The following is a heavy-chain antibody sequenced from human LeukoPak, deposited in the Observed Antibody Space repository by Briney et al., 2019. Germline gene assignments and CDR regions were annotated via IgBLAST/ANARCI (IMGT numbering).Heavy chain of an antibody. CDR3: AREEWYYFDY. CDR2: ISTSSNRI. CDR1: GFTFSSYG. D-gene: IGHD3-3*01. Sequence: PGGSLRLSCAASGFTFSSYGMNWVRQAPGKGLEWVSYISTSSNRIDYADSVKGRFTMSRDNAKNLLYLQMNSLRAEDMAVYYCAREEWYYFDYWGQGTLVTVSS. J-gene: IGHJ4*02. V-gene: IGHV3-48*01.